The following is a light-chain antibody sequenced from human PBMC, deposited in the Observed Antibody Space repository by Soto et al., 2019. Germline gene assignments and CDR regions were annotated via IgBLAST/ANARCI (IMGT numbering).Light chain of an antibody. CDR2: GAS. J-gene: IGKJ1*01. CDR3: QQYGRSPRT. CDR1: QSFSSSY. Sequence: EIVLTQSPGTLSLSPGERATLSCRASQSFSSSYLVWYQQRPGQAHRLLIYGASSRATGIPDRFSGSGSGTDFTLTISRLEPEDLAVYYCQQYGRSPRTVGQGTKLEI. V-gene: IGKV3-20*01.